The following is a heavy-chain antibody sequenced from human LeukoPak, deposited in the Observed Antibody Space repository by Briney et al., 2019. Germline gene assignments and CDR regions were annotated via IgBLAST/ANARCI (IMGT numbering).Heavy chain of an antibody. CDR3: AKEYGSGWSSFDY. CDR1: GFTHCRYG. CDR2: ISYDGRKK. J-gene: IGHJ4*02. V-gene: IGHV3-30*18. D-gene: IGHD6-19*01. Sequence: PGGSLRLPCEASGFTHCRYGMHCVPPAPGKEREGWAVISYDGRKKYYADSVKGRFTIYRDNSKNTPYLQMDSLRAEDTAVYYCAKEYGSGWSSFDYWGQGTLVTVSS.